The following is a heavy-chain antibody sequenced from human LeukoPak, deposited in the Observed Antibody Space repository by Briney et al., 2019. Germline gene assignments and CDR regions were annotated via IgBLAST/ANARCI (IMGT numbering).Heavy chain of an antibody. D-gene: IGHD1-26*01. CDR2: IDRPAKSYAT. J-gene: IGHJ5*02. CDR3: TRDRGTYNWLDP. Sequence: GGSLRLSCAASGXTLSDSAIHWVRQASGKGLEWVGLIDRPAKSYATAYGASVGGRFTISSDDSKNTAYLQMDRLKTEDTALYYCTRDRGTYNWLDPWGQGTLVTVSS. CDR1: GXTLSDSA. V-gene: IGHV3-73*01.